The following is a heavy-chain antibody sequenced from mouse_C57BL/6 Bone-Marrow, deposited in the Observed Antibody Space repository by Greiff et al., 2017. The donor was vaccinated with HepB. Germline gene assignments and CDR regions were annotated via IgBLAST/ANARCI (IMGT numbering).Heavy chain of an antibody. CDR2: IYPRDGST. D-gene: IGHD1-1*01. CDR1: GYTFTSYD. CDR3: ARSLITTDFDY. Sequence: VKLMESGPELVKPGASVKLSCKASGYTFTSYDINWVKQRPGQGLEWIGWIYPRDGSTKYNEKFKGKATLTVDTSSSTAYMELHSLTSEDSAVYFCARSLITTDFDYWGQGTTLTVSS. J-gene: IGHJ2*01. V-gene: IGHV1-85*01.